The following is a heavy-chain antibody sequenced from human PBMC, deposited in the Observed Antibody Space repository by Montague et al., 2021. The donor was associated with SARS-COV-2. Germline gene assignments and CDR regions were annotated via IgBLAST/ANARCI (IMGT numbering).Heavy chain of an antibody. D-gene: IGHD3-22*01. CDR2: INYSGNT. V-gene: IGHV4-39*01. CDR3: ARLKRYFDSSGSPSAFDF. Sequence: SETRSLTCTVSGGSISSGTYYWGWVRQPPGKGLEWIGTINYSGNTYYXXXLKRRVTISVDTSKNQFSLKVTSVTAAETAVYYCARLKRYFDSSGSPSAFDFWGQGTRVTVSS. J-gene: IGHJ3*01. CDR1: GGSISSGTYY.